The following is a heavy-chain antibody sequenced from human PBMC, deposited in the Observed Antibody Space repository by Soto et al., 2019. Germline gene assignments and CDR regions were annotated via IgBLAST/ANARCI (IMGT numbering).Heavy chain of an antibody. D-gene: IGHD3-10*01. CDR1: GYNFTNNW. CDR3: ARRLVRGPVDYGMDV. Sequence: DVQLVQSGAEVKEPGESLTISCQGFGYNFTNNWIAWVRQMPGKGLEWMGIINPSDSETKYSPSFQGQVTMSADKSTTTAYLQWSSLKASDTAMYYCARRLVRGPVDYGMDVWGQGTTVIVSS. V-gene: IGHV5-51*01. CDR2: INPSDSET. J-gene: IGHJ6*02.